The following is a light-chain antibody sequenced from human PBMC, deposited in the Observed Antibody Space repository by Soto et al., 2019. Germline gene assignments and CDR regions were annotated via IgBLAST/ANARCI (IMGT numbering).Light chain of an antibody. J-gene: IGKJ1*01. V-gene: IGKV1-17*01. CDR3: LQHNSYPWT. CDR2: AAS. Sequence: MTQSPSSQSASVGDRVTITSRASQSISSYLNGYQQKPGKAHKLLIYAASSLQSGVPSRFSGSRAGTEFTLTISSLQPEDVATDYCLQHNSYPWTFGQGTKVDIK. CDR1: QSISSY.